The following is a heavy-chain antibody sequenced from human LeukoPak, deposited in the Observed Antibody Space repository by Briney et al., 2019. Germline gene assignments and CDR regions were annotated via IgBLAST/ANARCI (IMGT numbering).Heavy chain of an antibody. CDR1: GYSISSGYY. CDR3: ARHGEYYYDSSGYLDY. D-gene: IGHD3-22*01. J-gene: IGHJ4*02. V-gene: IGHV4-38-2*02. CDR2: IYHSGST. Sequence: SETLSLTCTVSGYSISSGYYWGWIRQPPGKGLEWIGSIYHSGSTYYNPSLKSRVTISVDTSKNQFSLKLSSVTAADTAMYYCARHGEYYYDSSGYLDYWGQGTLVTVSS.